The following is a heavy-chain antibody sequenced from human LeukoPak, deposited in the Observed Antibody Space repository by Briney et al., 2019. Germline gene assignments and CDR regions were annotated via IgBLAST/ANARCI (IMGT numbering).Heavy chain of an antibody. Sequence: GGSLRLSCAGSGFSFSSYGMHWVRQAPGKGLEWMAFIRSDGSNKYYADSLKGRFTISRDNAKNSLYLQMNSLRAEDTAVYYCARVESERTKWELLGGGDYWGQGTLVTVSS. D-gene: IGHD1-26*01. J-gene: IGHJ4*02. CDR1: GFSFSSYG. CDR2: IRSDGSNK. CDR3: ARVESERTKWELLGGGDY. V-gene: IGHV3-30*02.